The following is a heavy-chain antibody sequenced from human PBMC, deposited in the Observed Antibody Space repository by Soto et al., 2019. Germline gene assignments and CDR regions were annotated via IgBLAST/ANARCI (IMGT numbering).Heavy chain of an antibody. CDR2: IKSKTDGGTT. CDR1: GFTFSNAW. J-gene: IGHJ6*02. CDR3: TTDTPGPARLYYYGMDV. Sequence: GGSLRLSCAASGFTFSNAWMNWVRQAPGKGLGWVGRIKSKTDGGTTDYAAPVKGRFTISREDSKNTLYPHMNSLKTEDTAVYYCTTDTPGPARLYYYGMDVWGQGTTVTVSS. D-gene: IGHD6-6*01. V-gene: IGHV3-15*07.